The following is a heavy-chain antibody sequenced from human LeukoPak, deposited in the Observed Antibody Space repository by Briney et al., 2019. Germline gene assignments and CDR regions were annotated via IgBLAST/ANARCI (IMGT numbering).Heavy chain of an antibody. CDR3: ATGWGGFDY. CDR1: GFTFSSYA. Sequence: GGSLRLSCAASGFTFSSYAMHWVRQAPGKGLEYVSAISSNGGSTYYANSVKGRFTISRDNSKNTLYLQMNSLKTEDTAVYFCATGWGGFDYWGQGTLVTVSS. D-gene: IGHD3-10*01. V-gene: IGHV3-64*01. J-gene: IGHJ4*02. CDR2: ISSNGGST.